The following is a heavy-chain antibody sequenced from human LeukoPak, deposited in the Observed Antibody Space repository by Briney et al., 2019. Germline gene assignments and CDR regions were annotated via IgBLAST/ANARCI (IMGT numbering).Heavy chain of an antibody. Sequence: PSETLSLTCSVSGDSISNYHWRWIRRPPGKELEWIGYIYYSGSANYNPSLKSRVTISVDTSKNQLSLKLSSVTAADTAVYYCGRHNGRNYYYDGMDVWGQGTTVTVSS. D-gene: IGHD1-14*01. V-gene: IGHV4-59*08. J-gene: IGHJ6*02. CDR1: GDSISNYH. CDR2: IYYSGSA. CDR3: GRHNGRNYYYDGMDV.